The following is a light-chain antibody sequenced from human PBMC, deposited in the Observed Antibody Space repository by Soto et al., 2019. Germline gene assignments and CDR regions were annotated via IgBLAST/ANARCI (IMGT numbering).Light chain of an antibody. CDR3: QQYGSSPT. Sequence: EIVLTQSPGTLSLSPGERATLSCRSSQSVSSSYLAWYQHKPDQATRLLIYDVSSRATGIPGRFSGSGSGTDFTLTISRLEPEDFAVYYCQQYGSSPTFGQGTKVEIK. CDR1: QSVSSSY. V-gene: IGKV3-20*01. CDR2: DVS. J-gene: IGKJ1*01.